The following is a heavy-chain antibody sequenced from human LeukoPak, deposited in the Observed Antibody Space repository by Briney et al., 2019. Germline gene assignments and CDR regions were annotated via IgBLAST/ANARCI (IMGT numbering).Heavy chain of an antibody. Sequence: GASVKVSCKASGYTFTGYYMHWVRQAPGQGLEWMGWINPNSGGTNYAQKFQGRVTMTRDTSISTAYMELSRLRSDDTAVYYCARVLTRIAVAGTVDAFDIWGQGTMVTVSS. J-gene: IGHJ3*02. CDR3: ARVLTRIAVAGTVDAFDI. CDR2: INPNSGGT. CDR1: GYTFTGYY. D-gene: IGHD6-19*01. V-gene: IGHV1-2*02.